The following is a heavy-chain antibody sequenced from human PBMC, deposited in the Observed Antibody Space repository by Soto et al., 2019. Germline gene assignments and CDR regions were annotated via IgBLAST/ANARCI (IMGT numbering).Heavy chain of an antibody. CDR2: INPNSGGT. Sequence: QVQLVQSGAEVKKPWASVKVSCKASGYTFTGYYMHWVRQAPGQGLEWMGWINPNSGGTNYAQKFQGRVTMTRDTSISTAYMELSRLRSDDTAVYYCARAQSYYGSGSYYYYGMDVWGQGTTVTVSS. J-gene: IGHJ6*02. V-gene: IGHV1-2*02. D-gene: IGHD3-10*01. CDR3: ARAQSYYGSGSYYYYGMDV. CDR1: GYTFTGYY.